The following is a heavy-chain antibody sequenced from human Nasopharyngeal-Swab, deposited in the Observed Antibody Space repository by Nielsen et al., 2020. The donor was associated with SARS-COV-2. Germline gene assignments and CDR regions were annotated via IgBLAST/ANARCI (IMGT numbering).Heavy chain of an antibody. J-gene: IGHJ3*02. CDR2: ISWNGNSA. D-gene: IGHD1-7*01. CDR1: GFIFDDHG. Sequence: GESPKISCAASGFIFDDHGMSWFRQAPGKGLAWVPGISWNGNSAGYAGSVKGRFTISRDNAENSLSLQLNSLTAEDTALYYCARATGITGSTLDAFDIWGQGTMVTVSS. V-gene: IGHV3-20*04. CDR3: ARATGITGSTLDAFDI.